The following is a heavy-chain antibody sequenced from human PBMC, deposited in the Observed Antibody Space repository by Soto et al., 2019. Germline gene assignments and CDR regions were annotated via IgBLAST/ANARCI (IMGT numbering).Heavy chain of an antibody. CDR3: GRDFGSGHADV. Sequence: LGEALKTSCQTSGKLFKKYWITLGRQMPGRGLGWGGRIDPSNSYTTYNPSLKGHVILSNDKSVNTAYVQWSSLRASDTATYFCGRDFGSGHADVWGQGTRVTVSS. CDR2: IDPSNSYT. J-gene: IGHJ6*01. V-gene: IGHV5-10-1*01. D-gene: IGHD1-26*01. CDR1: GKLFKKYW.